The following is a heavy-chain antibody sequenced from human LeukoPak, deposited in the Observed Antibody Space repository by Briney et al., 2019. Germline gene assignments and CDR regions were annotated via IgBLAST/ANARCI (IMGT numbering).Heavy chain of an antibody. CDR1: GGSISSSSYH. CDR2: VYYSGST. D-gene: IGHD4-17*01. J-gene: IGHJ4*02. V-gene: IGHV4-39*07. Sequence: SETLSLSCTVSGGSISSSSYHWDWIRQSPGKGLEWIGSVYYSGSTNKNPSLKSRVTISVDTSKNQFSLKLSSVTAADTAVYYCARDYGDFIFDYWGQGTLVTVSS. CDR3: ARDYGDFIFDY.